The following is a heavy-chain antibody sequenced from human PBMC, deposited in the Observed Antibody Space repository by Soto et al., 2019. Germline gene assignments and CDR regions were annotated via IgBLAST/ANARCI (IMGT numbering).Heavy chain of an antibody. CDR1: GYTFTSYG. V-gene: IGHV1-18*01. CDR2: ISGYNGNS. Sequence: QVQLVQSGAEVKKPGASVKVSCKASGYTFTSYGISWVRQAPGQGLEWMGRISGYNGNSNYAQNLQGRVTMTTDTSTSTAYMELRSLRTDDTAVYYCAREDIQDIVVVVVAPEGLGYWGQGTLVTVSS. D-gene: IGHD2-15*01. CDR3: AREDIQDIVVVVVAPEGLGY. J-gene: IGHJ4*02.